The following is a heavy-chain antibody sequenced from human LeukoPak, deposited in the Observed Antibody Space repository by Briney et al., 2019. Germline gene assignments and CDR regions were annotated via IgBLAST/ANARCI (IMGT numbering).Heavy chain of an antibody. Sequence: PGGSLRLSCAASGFTFSSYGMHWVRQAPGKGLEWVAFIRYDGSNKYYADSVKGRFTISRDSSKNTLYLQMNSLRAEDTAVYYCAKGAARPTSGAPGYWGQGTLVTVSS. CDR3: AKGAARPTSGAPGY. D-gene: IGHD6-6*01. CDR1: GFTFSSYG. CDR2: IRYDGSNK. J-gene: IGHJ4*02. V-gene: IGHV3-30*02.